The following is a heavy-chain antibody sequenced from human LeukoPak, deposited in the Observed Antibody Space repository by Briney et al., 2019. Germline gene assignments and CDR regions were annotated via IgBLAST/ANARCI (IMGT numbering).Heavy chain of an antibody. CDR3: AKALSGYDPFDY. CDR1: GFTFSSYS. CDR2: ISGSGGST. Sequence: GGSLRLSCAASGFTFSSYSMNWVRQAPGEGLEWVSAISGSGGSTYYADSVKGRFTISRDNSKNTLYLQMNSLRAEDTAVYYCAKALSGYDPFDYWGQGTLVTVSS. J-gene: IGHJ4*02. V-gene: IGHV3-23*01. D-gene: IGHD5-12*01.